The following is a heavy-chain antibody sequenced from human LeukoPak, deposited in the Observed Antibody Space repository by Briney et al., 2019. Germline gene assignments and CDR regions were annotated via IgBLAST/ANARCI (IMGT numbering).Heavy chain of an antibody. CDR2: INPNSGGT. J-gene: IGHJ5*02. V-gene: IGHV1-2*02. Sequence: ASVKVSCKASGYTFTDYFMHWVRQAPGQGLEWMGWINPNSGGTNYAQKFQGRVTMTRDTSTSTAYMELRSLRSDDTAVYYCARVSYYYDSSGLETWGQGTLVTVSS. CDR3: ARVSYYYDSSGLET. D-gene: IGHD3-22*01. CDR1: GYTFTDYF.